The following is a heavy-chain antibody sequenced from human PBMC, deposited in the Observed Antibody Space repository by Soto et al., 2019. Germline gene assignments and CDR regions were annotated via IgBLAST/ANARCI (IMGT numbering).Heavy chain of an antibody. CDR1: GYMFISYA. D-gene: IGHD3-10*01. J-gene: IGHJ3*02. CDR3: AREALGTMVRGVIITLSFDI. Sequence: ASVKVSCKASGYMFISYALSWVRQDPGQGLEWMGRISPYNGNTNYAQKFQGRVTITADESTSTAYMELSSLRSEDTAVYYCAREALGTMVRGVIITLSFDIWGQGTMVTVSS. CDR2: ISPYNGNT. V-gene: IGHV1-18*01.